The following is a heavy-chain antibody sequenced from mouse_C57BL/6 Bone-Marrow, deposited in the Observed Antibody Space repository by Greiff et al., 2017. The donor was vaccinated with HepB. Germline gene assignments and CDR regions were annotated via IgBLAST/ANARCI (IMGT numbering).Heavy chain of an antibody. CDR1: GFTFSDYG. CDR3: ARHYGSSYGDFAWFAY. CDR2: ISSGSSTI. J-gene: IGHJ3*01. Sequence: EVKLMESGGGLVKPGGSLKLSCAASGFTFSDYGMHWVRQAPEKGLEWVAYISSGSSTIYYADTVKGRFTISRDNAKNTLFLQMTSLRSEDTAMYYCARHYGSSYGDFAWFAYWGQGTLVTVSA. D-gene: IGHD1-1*01. V-gene: IGHV5-17*01.